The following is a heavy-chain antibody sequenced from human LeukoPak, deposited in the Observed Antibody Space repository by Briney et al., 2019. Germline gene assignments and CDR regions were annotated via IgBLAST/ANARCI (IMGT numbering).Heavy chain of an antibody. V-gene: IGHV3-23*01. Sequence: GGSLRLSCAASGFTFSSYAMSWVRQAPGKGLEWVSAISGSGGSTYYADSVKGRFTISRDNSKNTLYLQMNSQRAEDTAVYYCAKALIPTYYYDSSGYYQLGYWGQGPWSPSPQ. CDR2: ISGSGGST. CDR3: AKALIPTYYYDSSGYYQLGY. D-gene: IGHD3-22*01. CDR1: GFTFSSYA. J-gene: IGHJ4*02.